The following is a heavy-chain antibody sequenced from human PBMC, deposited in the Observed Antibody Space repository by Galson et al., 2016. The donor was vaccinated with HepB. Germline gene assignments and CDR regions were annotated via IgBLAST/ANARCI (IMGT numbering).Heavy chain of an antibody. CDR1: GFTFSGYA. Sequence: SLRLSCAASGFTFSGYAMSWVRQAPGKGLEWVSAISGSGGGTYSPDSVEGRFIISRDNSKNKLHLQMNSLSAEDTAMYYCARGGWYLDLWGHGTLVTVSS. J-gene: IGHJ2*01. V-gene: IGHV3-23*01. CDR2: ISGSGGGT. CDR3: ARGGWYLDL.